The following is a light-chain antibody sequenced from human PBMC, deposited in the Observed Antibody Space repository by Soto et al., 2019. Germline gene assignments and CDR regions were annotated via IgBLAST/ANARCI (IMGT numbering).Light chain of an antibody. V-gene: IGKV1-5*01. CDR3: QQYDSYSSGP. Sequence: DIQMTQSPSTLSASVGDRVTITCRASQTINSWLAWYQQKPGKAPKVLIFDASSLKTGVPSRFSGSGSGTEFTLTIGNLQPDDFAPYYGQQYDSYSSGPFGQGTKVEIK. CDR2: DAS. J-gene: IGKJ1*01. CDR1: QTINSW.